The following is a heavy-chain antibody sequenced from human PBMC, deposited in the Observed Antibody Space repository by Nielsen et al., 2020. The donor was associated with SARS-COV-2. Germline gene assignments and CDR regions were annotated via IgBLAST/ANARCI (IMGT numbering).Heavy chain of an antibody. CDR3: TRWVVGTTYTFDY. D-gene: IGHD1-26*01. Sequence: GGSLRLSCAASGFTFSGSAMHWVRQASGKGLEWVGRIRSKANSYATAYAASVKGRFTISRDDSKNTAYLQMSSLRTEDTAVYYCTRWVVGTTYTFDYWGQGTLVTVPS. CDR1: GFTFSGSA. V-gene: IGHV3-73*01. CDR2: IRSKANSYAT. J-gene: IGHJ4*02.